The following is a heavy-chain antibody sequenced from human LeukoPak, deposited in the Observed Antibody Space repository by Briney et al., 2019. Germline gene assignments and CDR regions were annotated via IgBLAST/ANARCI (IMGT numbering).Heavy chain of an antibody. V-gene: IGHV3-21*01. D-gene: IGHD3-9*01. CDR3: ARAGYDILTGYKTYYYYYMDV. CDR2: ISSSSSYI. Sequence: PGGSLRLSCAASGFTFDDYGMSWVRQAPGKGLEWVSSISSSSSYIYYADSVKGRFTISRDNAKNSLYLQMNSLRAEDTAVYYCARAGYDILTGYKTYYYYYMDVWGEGTTVTVSS. CDR1: GFTFDDYG. J-gene: IGHJ6*03.